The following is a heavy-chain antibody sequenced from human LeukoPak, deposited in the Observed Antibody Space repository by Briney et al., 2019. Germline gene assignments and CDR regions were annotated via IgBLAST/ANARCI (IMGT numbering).Heavy chain of an antibody. D-gene: IGHD1-26*01. CDR2: IYYSGST. CDR3: ARRYSGSYFDAFDI. V-gene: IGHV4-39*07. Sequence: PSETLSLTCSVSGGSISSSSYYWGWIRQPPGKGLEWIGSIYYSGSTYYNPSLKSRVTISADTSKNQFSLKLSSVTAADTAVYYCARRYSGSYFDAFDIWGQGTMVTVSS. CDR1: GGSISSSSYY. J-gene: IGHJ3*02.